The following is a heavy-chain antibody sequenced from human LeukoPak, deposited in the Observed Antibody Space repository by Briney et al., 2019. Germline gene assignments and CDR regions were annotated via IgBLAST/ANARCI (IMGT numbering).Heavy chain of an antibody. D-gene: IGHD3-16*02. CDR2: ISGSGGST. V-gene: IGHV3-23*01. Sequence: PGGSLRLSCAASGFTFSSYAMSWVRQAPGKGLEWVSAISGSGGSTYYADSVKGRFTISRDNSKNTLYLQMNSLRAEDTAVYYCAKHTLDYDYVWGSYRAHLYFDYWGQGTLVTVSS. J-gene: IGHJ4*02. CDR3: AKHTLDYDYVWGSYRAHLYFDY. CDR1: GFTFSSYA.